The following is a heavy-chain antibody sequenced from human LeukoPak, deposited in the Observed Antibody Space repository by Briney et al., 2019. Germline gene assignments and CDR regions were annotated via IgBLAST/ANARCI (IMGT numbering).Heavy chain of an antibody. J-gene: IGHJ5*01. D-gene: IGHD6-6*01. CDR2: IYYSGST. V-gene: IGHV4-30-2*03. CDR1: GGSISSGDYY. CDR3: TRESSSSPDS. Sequence: SQTLSLTCTVSGGSISSGDYYWSWIRQPPGKGLEWIGSIYYSGSTSYKPSLKSRLTISLDTSKNQFSLKVSSVTAADTAIYYCTRESSSSPDSWGQGTLVTVSS.